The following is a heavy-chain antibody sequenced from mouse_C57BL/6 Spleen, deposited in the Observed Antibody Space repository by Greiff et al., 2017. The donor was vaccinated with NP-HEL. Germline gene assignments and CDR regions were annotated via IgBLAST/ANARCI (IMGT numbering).Heavy chain of an antibody. CDR3: ARRGTGTGFDY. CDR1: GFTFSSYT. CDR2: ISGGGGNT. J-gene: IGHJ2*01. V-gene: IGHV5-9*01. D-gene: IGHD4-1*01. Sequence: EVKLVESGGGLVKPGGSLKLSCAASGFTFSSYTMSWVRQTPEKGLEWVATISGGGGNTYYPDSVKGRFTISRDNAKNTLYLQMSSLRSEDTALYYCARRGTGTGFDYWGQGTTLTVSS.